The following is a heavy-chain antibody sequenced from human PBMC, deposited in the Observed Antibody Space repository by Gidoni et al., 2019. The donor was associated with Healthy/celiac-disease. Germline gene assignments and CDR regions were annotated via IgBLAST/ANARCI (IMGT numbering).Heavy chain of an antibody. CDR3: ARLFRCIAVAGYWYFDL. V-gene: IGHV4-39*01. CDR2: IYYSGST. D-gene: IGHD6-19*01. Sequence: QLQLQESGPGLVKPSETLSLTCTVSGGSISSSSYYWGWIRQPPGKGLEWIGSIYYSGSTYYNPSLKSLVTISVDTSKNQFSLKLSSVTAADTAVYYCARLFRCIAVAGYWYFDLWGRGTLVTVSS. J-gene: IGHJ2*01. CDR1: GGSISSSSYY.